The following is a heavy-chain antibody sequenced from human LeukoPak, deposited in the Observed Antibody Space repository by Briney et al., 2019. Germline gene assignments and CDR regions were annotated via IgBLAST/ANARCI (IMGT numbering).Heavy chain of an antibody. Sequence: KPGGSLRLSCAASGFTFSSYSMNWVRQAPGKGLEWVSSISSSSSYIYYADSVKGRFTISRDNAKNSLYLQMNSLRAEDTAVYYCARGVGYCSGGSCHPPSGLYYGMDVWGQGTTVTVSS. J-gene: IGHJ6*02. D-gene: IGHD2-15*01. CDR3: ARGVGYCSGGSCHPPSGLYYGMDV. CDR1: GFTFSSYS. V-gene: IGHV3-21*03. CDR2: ISSSSSYI.